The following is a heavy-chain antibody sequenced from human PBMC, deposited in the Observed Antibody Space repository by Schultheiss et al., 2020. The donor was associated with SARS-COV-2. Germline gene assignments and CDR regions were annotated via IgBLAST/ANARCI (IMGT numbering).Heavy chain of an antibody. D-gene: IGHD2-2*02. J-gene: IGHJ6*02. CDR1: GFTFSSYE. CDR3: ARDRCSSTSCYRYYYYGMDV. Sequence: GGSLRLSCAASGFTFSSYEMNWVRQAPGKGLEWVSYISSSGSTIYYADSVKGRFTISRDNAKNSLYLQMNSLRAEDTAVYYCARDRCSSTSCYRYYYYGMDVWGQGTTVTVSS. CDR2: ISSSGSTI. V-gene: IGHV3-48*03.